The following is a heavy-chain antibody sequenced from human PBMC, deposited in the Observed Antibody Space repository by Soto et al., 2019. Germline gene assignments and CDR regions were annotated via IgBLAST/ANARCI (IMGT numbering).Heavy chain of an antibody. J-gene: IGHJ4*02. CDR3: ASRVPDFWSGHPKGLDY. Sequence: PGGSLRLSCAASGFTFSGSAMHWVRQASGKGLEWVGRIRSKAKSYATAYAVSMKGRFTISRDDSRNTAYLQMNSLKTEDTAVYSCASRVPDFWSGHPKGLDYWGQGTVVTVSS. CDR1: GFTFSGSA. D-gene: IGHD3-3*01. V-gene: IGHV3-73*01. CDR2: IRSKAKSYAT.